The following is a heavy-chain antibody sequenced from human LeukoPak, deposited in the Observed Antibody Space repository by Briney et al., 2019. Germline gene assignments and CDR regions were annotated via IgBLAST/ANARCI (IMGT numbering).Heavy chain of an antibody. CDR3: AREVTIFGWGDYFDY. CDR2: IYYSGST. CDR1: GGSISSHY. V-gene: IGHV4-59*11. J-gene: IGHJ4*02. D-gene: IGHD3-3*01. Sequence: PSETLSLTCTVSGGSISSHYWGWIRQPPGKGLEWIGYIYYSGSTNYNPSLKSRVTISVDTSKNQFSLKLSSVTAADTAVYYCAREVTIFGWGDYFDYWGQGTLVTVSS.